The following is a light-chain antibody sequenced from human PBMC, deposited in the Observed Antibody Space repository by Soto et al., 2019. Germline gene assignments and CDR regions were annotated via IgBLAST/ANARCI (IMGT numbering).Light chain of an antibody. CDR2: RTS. J-gene: IGKJ4*01. Sequence: EIVMTQSPATLSVSPGERATLSCRASQSISSNLAWYQQKPGQAPRLLMFRTSSRATGFPARFSGSGSGTDFTLTISRLEPEDFAVYYCQQYGSSPPLTFGGGTKVDIK. CDR3: QQYGSSPPLT. CDR1: QSISSN. V-gene: IGKV3-20*01.